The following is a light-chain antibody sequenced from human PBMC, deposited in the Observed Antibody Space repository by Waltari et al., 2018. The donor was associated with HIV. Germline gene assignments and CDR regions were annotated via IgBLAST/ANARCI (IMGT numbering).Light chain of an antibody. Sequence: HSALTQPASVSGSPGQSITISCTGPTSYISDFTFFSWYQQSPGRAPKLIIFQVYSRPSGISDRFSGSKSGVTASLTISALRAEDEADYFCSSYSARGFVVFGGGTKVTVL. CDR2: QVY. V-gene: IGLV2-14*01. J-gene: IGLJ3*02. CDR1: TSYISDFTF. CDR3: SSYSARGFVV.